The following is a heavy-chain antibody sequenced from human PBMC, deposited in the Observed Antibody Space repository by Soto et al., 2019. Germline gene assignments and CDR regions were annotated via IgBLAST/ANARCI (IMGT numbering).Heavy chain of an antibody. Sequence: SETLSLTCTVSGGSISSGDYYWSWIRQPPGKGLEWIGYIYYSGSTYYNPSLKSRVTISVDTSKNQFSLKLSSVTAADAAVYYCATDRRGVTPVDYYYYGMDVWGQGTTVTVSS. J-gene: IGHJ6*02. D-gene: IGHD3-10*01. CDR3: ATDRRGVTPVDYYYYGMDV. V-gene: IGHV4-30-4*01. CDR2: IYYSGST. CDR1: GGSISSGDYY.